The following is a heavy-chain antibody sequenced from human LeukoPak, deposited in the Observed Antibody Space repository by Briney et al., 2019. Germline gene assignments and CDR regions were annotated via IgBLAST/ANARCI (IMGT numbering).Heavy chain of an antibody. CDR3: AREWYDFWSGYYIPYNWFDP. J-gene: IGHJ5*02. CDR1: GYTSTGYY. CDR2: INPNSGGT. V-gene: IGHV1-2*02. D-gene: IGHD3-3*01. Sequence: GASVKVSCKASGYTSTGYYMHWVRQAPGQGLEWMGWINPNSGGTNYAQKFQGRVTMTRDTSISTAYMELSRLRSDDTAVYYCAREWYDFWSGYYIPYNWFDPWGQGTLVTVSS.